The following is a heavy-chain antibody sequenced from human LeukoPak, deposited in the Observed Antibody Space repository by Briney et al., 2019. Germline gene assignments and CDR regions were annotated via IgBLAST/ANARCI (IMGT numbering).Heavy chain of an antibody. CDR1: GFTFSSYA. CDR2: ISYDGSNK. V-gene: IGHV3-30*04. J-gene: IGHJ6*02. Sequence: GRSLRLSGAASGFTFSSYAMHWVRQAPGKGLEWVAVISYDGSNKYYADSVKGRFTISRDNSKNTLYLQMNSLRAEDTAVYYCARAPLTGDRGYYYGMDVWGQGTTVTVSS. D-gene: IGHD7-27*01. CDR3: ARAPLTGDRGYYYGMDV.